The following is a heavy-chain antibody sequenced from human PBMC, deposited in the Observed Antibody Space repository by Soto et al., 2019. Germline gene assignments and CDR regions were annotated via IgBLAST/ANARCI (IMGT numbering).Heavy chain of an antibody. Sequence: PGESLKISCKGSGYSFISYWIGWVRQMPWKGLEWMGIIYAGDPDIRYSPSFQGQVTISVDKSISTAYLQWSSLKASDTAMYYCARASNRVEWFPESFDIWGQGTMVTVAS. CDR1: GYSFISYW. CDR3: ARASNRVEWFPESFDI. D-gene: IGHD3-3*01. V-gene: IGHV5-51*01. CDR2: IYAGDPDI. J-gene: IGHJ3*02.